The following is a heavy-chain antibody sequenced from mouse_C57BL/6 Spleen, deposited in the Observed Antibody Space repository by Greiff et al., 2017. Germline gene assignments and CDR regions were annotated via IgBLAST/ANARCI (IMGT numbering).Heavy chain of an antibody. J-gene: IGHJ2*01. CDR3: TREDPIYDGYWDY. D-gene: IGHD2-3*01. CDR2: IYPGNSDT. V-gene: IGHV1-5*01. CDR1: GYTFTSYW. Sequence: DVKLVESGTVLARPGASVKMSCKTSGYTFTSYWMHWVKQRPGQGLEWIGAIYPGNSDTSYNQKFKGKDKLTAVTSASTAYMELSSLTNEDSAVDYCTREDPIYDGYWDYWGQGTTLTVSS.